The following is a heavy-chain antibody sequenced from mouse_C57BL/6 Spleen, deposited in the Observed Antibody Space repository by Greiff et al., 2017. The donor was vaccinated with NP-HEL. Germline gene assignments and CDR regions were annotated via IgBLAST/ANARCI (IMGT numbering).Heavy chain of an antibody. J-gene: IGHJ1*03. Sequence: DVKLVESEGGLVQPGSSMKLSCTASGFTFSDYYMAWVRQVPEKGLEWVANINYDGSSTYYLDSLKSRFIISRDNAKNILYLQMSSLKSEDTATYYCAREGYYDYDESWYFDVWGTGTTVTVSS. D-gene: IGHD2-4*01. CDR1: GFTFSDYY. V-gene: IGHV5-16*01. CDR3: AREGYYDYDESWYFDV. CDR2: INYDGSST.